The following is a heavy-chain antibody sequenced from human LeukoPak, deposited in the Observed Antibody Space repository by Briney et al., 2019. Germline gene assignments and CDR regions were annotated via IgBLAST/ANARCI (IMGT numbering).Heavy chain of an antibody. J-gene: IGHJ6*02. D-gene: IGHD2-15*01. CDR2: IRYDGSNK. CDR3: AREKLVVAAKNGMDV. V-gene: IGHV3-30*02. CDR1: GFTFSRYG. Sequence: GGSLRLSCAASGFTFSRYGMHWVRQAPGKGLEGVAFIRYDGSNKYYADSVKGRFTISRDNSKNTLYLQMNSLRAEDTAVYYCAREKLVVAAKNGMDVWGQGTTVTVSS.